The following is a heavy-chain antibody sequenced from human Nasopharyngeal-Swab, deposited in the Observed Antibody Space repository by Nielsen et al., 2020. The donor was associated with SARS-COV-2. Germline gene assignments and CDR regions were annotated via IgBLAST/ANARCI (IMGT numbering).Heavy chain of an antibody. CDR3: ARVFEAAAGIDY. CDR1: GGSISSGDYC. J-gene: IGHJ4*02. D-gene: IGHD6-13*01. Sequence: SETLSLTCTVSGGSISSGDYCWSWIRQPPGRGLEWIGYIYYSGSTYYNPSLKSRVTISVDTSKNQFSLKLSSVTAADTAVYYCARVFEAAAGIDYWGQGTLVTVSS. V-gene: IGHV4-30-4*01. CDR2: IYYSGST.